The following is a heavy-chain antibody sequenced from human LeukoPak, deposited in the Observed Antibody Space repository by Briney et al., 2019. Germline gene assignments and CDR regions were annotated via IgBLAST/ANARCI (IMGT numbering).Heavy chain of an antibody. CDR2: IYYSGST. D-gene: IGHD1-26*01. J-gene: IGHJ4*02. CDR1: GGSISSYY. Sequence: SETLSLTCTVSGGSISSYYWSWIRQPPGKGLEWIGYIYYSGSTNYNPSLKSRVTISVDTSKNQFSLKLSSVTAADTAVHYCALSWELLTFDYWGQGTLVTVSS. CDR3: ALSWELLTFDY. V-gene: IGHV4-59*08.